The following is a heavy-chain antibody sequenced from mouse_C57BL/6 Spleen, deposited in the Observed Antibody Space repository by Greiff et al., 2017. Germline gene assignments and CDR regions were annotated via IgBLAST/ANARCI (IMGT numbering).Heavy chain of an antibody. V-gene: IGHV1-50*01. CDR3: ARTAKYYYAMDY. CDR1: GYTFTSYW. Sequence: VQLQQPGAELVKPGASVKLSCKASGYTFTSYWMQWVKQRPGQGLEWIGEIDPSDSYTNYNQKFKGKATLTVDTSSSTAYMQLSSLTSEDSAVYYCARTAKYYYAMDYWGQGTSVTVSS. D-gene: IGHD3-3*01. CDR2: IDPSDSYT. J-gene: IGHJ4*01.